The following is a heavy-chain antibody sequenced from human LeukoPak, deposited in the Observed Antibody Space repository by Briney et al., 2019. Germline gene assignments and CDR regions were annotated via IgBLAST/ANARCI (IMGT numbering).Heavy chain of an antibody. J-gene: IGHJ3*02. V-gene: IGHV3-23*01. CDR1: GFSFSSYW. CDR3: AKDRVALVGPIGNAFDI. Sequence: PGGSLRLSCAASGFSFSSYWMHWVRQAPGKGLEWVSAISGSGGSTYYADSVKGRFTISRDNSKNTLYLQMNSLRAEDTAVYYCAKDRVALVGPIGNAFDIWGQGTMVTVSS. D-gene: IGHD1-26*01. CDR2: ISGSGGST.